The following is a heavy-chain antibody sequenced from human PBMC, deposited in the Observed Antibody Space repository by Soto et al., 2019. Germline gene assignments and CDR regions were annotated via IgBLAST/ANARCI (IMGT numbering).Heavy chain of an antibody. CDR2: IDYTGKN. V-gene: IGHV4-31*01. J-gene: IGHJ5*01. CDR3: GRDLTSNANCIDS. Sequence: TLSLTCSVSGDYIPAGGYYWSWICPRPGKSLEWLGIIDYTGKNSYNPSLDSPLTMSVDRSKHQFSLRMTSMTAAAPAVYFCGRDLTSNANCIDSWGQGTLVTVSS. CDR1: GDYIPAGGYY. D-gene: IGHD2-2*01.